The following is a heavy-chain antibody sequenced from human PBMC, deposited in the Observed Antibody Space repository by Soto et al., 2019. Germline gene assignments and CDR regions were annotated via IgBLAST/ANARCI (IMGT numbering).Heavy chain of an antibody. Sequence: GGSLRLSCAASGFTFSSYAMSWVRQAPGKGLEWVSAISGSGGSTYYADSVKGRFTISRDNSKNTLYLQMNSLRAEDTAVYYCAKGRGGDNRRHWGGEPNYYYYYYMDVWGKGTTVTVSS. CDR2: ISGSGGST. CDR3: AKGRGGDNRRHWGGEPNYYYYYYMDV. V-gene: IGHV3-23*01. D-gene: IGHD3-10*01. J-gene: IGHJ6*03. CDR1: GFTFSSYA.